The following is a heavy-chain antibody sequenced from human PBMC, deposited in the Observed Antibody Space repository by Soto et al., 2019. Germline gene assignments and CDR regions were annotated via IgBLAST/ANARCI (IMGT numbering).Heavy chain of an antibody. D-gene: IGHD3-3*01. CDR2: VSGRGGDT. V-gene: IGHV3-23*01. CDR1: GFSFSSFA. CDR3: AKDPNYDFWSGFSAVYFDY. Sequence: EVHLLQSGGGLVQPGGSLRLSCAASGFSFSSFALIWVRQSPGKGLEWVAAVSGRGGDTYYANSVKGRFTISRDNSQNTLFLQMNSLRAEDSAIYYCAKDPNYDFWSGFSAVYFDYWGQGTLVTVSS. J-gene: IGHJ4*02.